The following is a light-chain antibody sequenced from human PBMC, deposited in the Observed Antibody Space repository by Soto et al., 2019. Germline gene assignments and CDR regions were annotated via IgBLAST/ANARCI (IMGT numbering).Light chain of an antibody. CDR1: QSISSY. V-gene: IGKV1-39*01. CDR3: QQSYSTPPLT. J-gene: IGKJ4*01. CDR2: AAS. Sequence: DIQMTQSPSSLSASVGDRVTITCRASQSISSYLNWYQQKPGKAAKLLIYAASSLQSGVPSRFSGSGSGTHFTLTISSLQPEDFATYYFQQSYSTPPLTFGGGTKVEIK.